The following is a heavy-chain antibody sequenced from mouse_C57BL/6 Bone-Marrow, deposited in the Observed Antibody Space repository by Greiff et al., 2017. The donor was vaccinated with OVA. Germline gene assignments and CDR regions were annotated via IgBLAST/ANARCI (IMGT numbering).Heavy chain of an antibody. CDR3: ARDAGWDARGPFAY. D-gene: IGHD4-1*01. V-gene: IGHV7-1*01. CDR1: GFTFSDFY. CDR2: SRNKANDYTT. J-gene: IGHJ3*01. Sequence: EVKLVESGGGLVQSGRSLRLSCATSGFTFSDFYMEWVRQAPGKGLEWIAASRNKANDYTTEYSASVKGRFIVSRDTSQSILYLQMNALRAEDTAIYYCARDAGWDARGPFAYWGQGTLVTVSA.